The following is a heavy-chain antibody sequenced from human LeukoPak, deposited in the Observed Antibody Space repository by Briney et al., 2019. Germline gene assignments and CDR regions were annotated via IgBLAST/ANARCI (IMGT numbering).Heavy chain of an antibody. CDR3: ARDQGIFDY. CDR1: GFTFSNYA. J-gene: IGHJ4*02. V-gene: IGHV3-30-3*01. CDR2: ISSDGSIT. Sequence: GGSLRLSCAASGFTFSNYAMHWVRQAPGKGLEWVAVISSDGSITSYADSMKGRLTISRDNSKSTLYLQMNSLRAEDTAVYYCARDQGIFDYWGQGTLVTVSS.